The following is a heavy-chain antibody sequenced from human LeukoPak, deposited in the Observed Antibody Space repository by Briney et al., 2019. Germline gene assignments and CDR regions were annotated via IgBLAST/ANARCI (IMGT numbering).Heavy chain of an antibody. CDR1: GFTFSSYE. J-gene: IGHJ4*02. CDR2: ISSSGSTI. V-gene: IGHV3-48*03. CDR3: ARGTRYSSSWYDY. Sequence: GGSLRLSCAASGFTFSSYEMNWVRQAPGKGLEWVSYISSSGSTIYYADSVKGRFTISIDNAKNSLYLQMNSLRAEDTAVYYCARGTRYSSSWYDYWGQGTLVTVSS. D-gene: IGHD6-13*01.